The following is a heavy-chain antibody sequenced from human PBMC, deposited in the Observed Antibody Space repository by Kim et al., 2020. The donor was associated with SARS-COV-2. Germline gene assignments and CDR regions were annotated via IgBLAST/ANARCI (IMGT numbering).Heavy chain of an antibody. CDR3: VRALGSAVSRRRTFDY. V-gene: IGHV3-11*01. D-gene: IGHD3-10*01. CDR2: ISKGADAM. J-gene: IGHJ4*02. CDR1: GFTFSDHY. Sequence: GGSLRLSCAASGFTFSDHYMAWIRQAPGRGLEWVSYISKGADAMYYADSVKGRFIISRDNAKNSVSLEMKSLRDEDTAVYYCVRALGSAVSRRRTFDYWGQGILVTV.